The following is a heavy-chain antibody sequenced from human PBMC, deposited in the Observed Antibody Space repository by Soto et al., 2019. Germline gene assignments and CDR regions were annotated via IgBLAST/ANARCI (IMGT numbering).Heavy chain of an antibody. Sequence: VKVSCKASGYTFTRYTMNWVRQAPGQRLEWLGWINPDNGNTKSSQKFQDRVIITRDTSASTAYMDLSSLRSEDTAVYYCARGIATGQLDPWGQGTLVTVSS. V-gene: IGHV1-3*01. D-gene: IGHD3-3*01. CDR2: INPDNGNT. CDR1: GYTFTRYT. CDR3: ARGIATGQLDP. J-gene: IGHJ5*02.